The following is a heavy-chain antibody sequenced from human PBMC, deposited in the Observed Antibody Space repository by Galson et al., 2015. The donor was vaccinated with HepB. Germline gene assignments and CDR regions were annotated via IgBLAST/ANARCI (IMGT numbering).Heavy chain of an antibody. CDR2: ISYDGSNK. Sequence: SLRLSCAASGFTFSSYGMHWVRQAPGKGLEWVAVISYDGSNKYYADSVKGRFTISRDNSKNTLYLQMNSLRAEDTAVYYCAKSTKYDFWSGYCLDYWGQGTLVTVSS. CDR1: GFTFSSYG. D-gene: IGHD3-3*01. CDR3: AKSTKYDFWSGYCLDY. J-gene: IGHJ4*02. V-gene: IGHV3-30*18.